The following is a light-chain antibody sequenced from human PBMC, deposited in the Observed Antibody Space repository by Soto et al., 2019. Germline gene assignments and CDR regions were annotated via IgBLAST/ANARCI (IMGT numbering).Light chain of an antibody. CDR1: QSIGSSY. CDR3: QQYGRSPST. V-gene: IGKV3D-20*01. CDR2: DAS. Sequence: LVLTQSPATLSLSPGERATLSCGASQSIGSSYLAWYQQKPGLAPRLLIYDASSRATGIPDRFSGSGSGTDFTLTISRLEPEDFAVYYCQQYGRSPSTFGQGTRLEIK. J-gene: IGKJ5*01.